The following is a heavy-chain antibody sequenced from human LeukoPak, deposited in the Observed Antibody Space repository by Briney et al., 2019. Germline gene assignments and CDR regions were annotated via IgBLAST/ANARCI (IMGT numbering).Heavy chain of an antibody. V-gene: IGHV3-30-3*01. J-gene: IGHJ4*02. CDR2: ISYDGSNK. D-gene: IGHD4-23*01. CDR3: ARTRPGTSLFGY. CDR1: GFTFSSYA. Sequence: PGGSLRLSCAASGFTFSSYAMHWVRQAPGKGLEWVAVISYDGSNKYYADSVKGRFTISRDNSENTLYLQMNSLRAEDTAVYYCARTRPGTSLFGYWGQGTLVTVSS.